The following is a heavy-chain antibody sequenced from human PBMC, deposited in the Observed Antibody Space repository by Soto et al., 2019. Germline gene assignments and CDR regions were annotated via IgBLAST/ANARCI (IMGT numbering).Heavy chain of an antibody. D-gene: IGHD2-8*01. V-gene: IGHV4-39*01. CDR3: AHSGQLYCTNGVCYTGAYYYYYMDV. Sequence: SETLSLTCTVSGGSISSSSYYWGWIRQPPGKGLEWIGSIYYSGSTYYNPSLKSRVTISVDTSKNQFSLKLSSVTAADTAVYYCAHSGQLYCTNGVCYTGAYYYYYMDVWGKGTTVTVSS. J-gene: IGHJ6*03. CDR1: GGSISSSSYY. CDR2: IYYSGST.